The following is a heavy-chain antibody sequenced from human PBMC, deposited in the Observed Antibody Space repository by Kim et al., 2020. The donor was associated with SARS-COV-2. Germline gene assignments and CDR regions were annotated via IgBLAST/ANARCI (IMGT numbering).Heavy chain of an antibody. Sequence: ASVKVSCKASGYTFTSYAMHWVRQAPGQRLEWMGWINAGNGNTKYSQKFQGRVTITRDTSASTAYMELSSLRSEDTAVYYCARANRPKKQLVLLYYYGMDVWGQGTTVTVSS. CDR3: ARANRPKKQLVLLYYYGMDV. V-gene: IGHV1-3*01. J-gene: IGHJ6*02. D-gene: IGHD6-13*01. CDR1: GYTFTSYA. CDR2: INAGNGNT.